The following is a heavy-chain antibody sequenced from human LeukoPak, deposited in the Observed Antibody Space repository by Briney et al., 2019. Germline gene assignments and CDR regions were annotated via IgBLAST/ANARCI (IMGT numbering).Heavy chain of an antibody. CDR2: IRYDGTNE. CDR3: ARGTSSPGYFDL. J-gene: IGHJ4*02. Sequence: LTFIRYDGTNEYFADSVKGRFAISRDNSQKKLYLQMNNLRPEDTALYYCARGTSSPGYFDLWGQGTQVTVSS. V-gene: IGHV3-30*02. D-gene: IGHD1-26*01.